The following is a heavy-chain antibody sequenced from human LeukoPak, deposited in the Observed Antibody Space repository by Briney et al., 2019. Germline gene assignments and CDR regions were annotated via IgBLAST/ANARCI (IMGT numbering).Heavy chain of an antibody. CDR1: GFTFSSYA. D-gene: IGHD6-13*01. CDR3: AKDRYSSSWYGNYYFDY. Sequence: GGSLRLSYAASGFTFSSYAMSWVRQAPGKGLEWVSAISGSGGSTYYADSVKGRFTISRDNSKNTLYLQMNSLRAEDTAVYYCAKDRYSSSWYGNYYFDYWGQGTLVTVSS. J-gene: IGHJ4*02. CDR2: ISGSGGST. V-gene: IGHV3-23*01.